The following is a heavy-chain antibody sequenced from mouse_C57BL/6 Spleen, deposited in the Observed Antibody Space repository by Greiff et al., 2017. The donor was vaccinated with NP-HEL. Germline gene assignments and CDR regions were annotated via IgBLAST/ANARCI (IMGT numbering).Heavy chain of an antibody. CDR1: GYTFTSYW. CDR2: IHPNSGST. J-gene: IGHJ3*01. Sequence: VQLQQPGAELVKPGASVKLSCKASGYTFTSYWMHWVKPRPGQGLEWIGMIHPNSGSTNYNEKFKSKATLTVDKSSSTAYMQLSSLTSEDSAVYCCARSQPTPFAYWGQGTLVTVSA. CDR3: ARSQPTPFAY. D-gene: IGHD6-5*01. V-gene: IGHV1-64*01.